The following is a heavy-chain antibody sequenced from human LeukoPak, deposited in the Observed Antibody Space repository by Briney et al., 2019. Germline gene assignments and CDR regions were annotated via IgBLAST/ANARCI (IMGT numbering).Heavy chain of an antibody. CDR3: ARENLGGHDFWSGYSDY. Sequence: GASVKVSCKASGGTFSSYAISWVRQAPGQGLEWMGGIIPIFGTANYAQKFQGRVTITADESTSTAYMELSSLRSEDTAVYYCARENLGGHDFWSGYSDYWGQGTLVTVSS. CDR2: IIPIFGTA. V-gene: IGHV1-69*13. CDR1: GGTFSSYA. J-gene: IGHJ4*02. D-gene: IGHD3-3*01.